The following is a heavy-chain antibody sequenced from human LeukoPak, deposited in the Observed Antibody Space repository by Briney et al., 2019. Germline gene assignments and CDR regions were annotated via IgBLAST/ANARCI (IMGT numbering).Heavy chain of an antibody. J-gene: IGHJ4*02. D-gene: IGHD3-3*01. CDR1: GFTFSSYW. Sequence: GESLRLSCAASGFTFSSYWMSWVRQAPGKGLEWVANIKQDGSEKYYVDSVKGRFTISRDNAKNSLYLQMNSLRAEDTAVYYCARDSPIWSGYYASRGEPFDYWGQGTLVTVSS. V-gene: IGHV3-7*01. CDR2: IKQDGSEK. CDR3: ARDSPIWSGYYASRGEPFDY.